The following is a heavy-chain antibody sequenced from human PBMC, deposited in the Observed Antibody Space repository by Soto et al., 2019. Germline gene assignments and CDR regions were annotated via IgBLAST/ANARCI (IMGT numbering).Heavy chain of an antibody. D-gene: IGHD6-19*01. V-gene: IGHV3-23*01. Sequence: PGGSLRLSCAASGFTFSSYAMSWVRQAPGKGLEWVSAISGSGGSTYYADSVKGRFTISRDNSKNTLYLQMNSLRAEDTAVYYCAKDLKYAIAVAGPFDYWGQGTLVTVSS. J-gene: IGHJ4*02. CDR3: AKDLKYAIAVAGPFDY. CDR1: GFTFSSYA. CDR2: ISGSGGST.